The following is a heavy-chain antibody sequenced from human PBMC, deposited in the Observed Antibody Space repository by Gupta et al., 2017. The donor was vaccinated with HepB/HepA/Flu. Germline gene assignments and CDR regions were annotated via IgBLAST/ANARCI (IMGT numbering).Heavy chain of an antibody. V-gene: IGHV4-39*01. CDR2: IYYSGST. D-gene: IGHD6-13*01. CDR3: ARRFGYGSSWYYGPSFLGVHDAFDI. Sequence: QLQLQESGPGLVKPSETLSLTCIVSGGSISSSSYYWGWIRQPPGKGLEWIGSIYYSGSTYYSPSLKSRVTISVDTSKNQSSLKLSSVTAADTAVYYCARRFGYGSSWYYGPSFLGVHDAFDIWGQGTMVTVSS. CDR1: GGSISSSSYY. J-gene: IGHJ3*02.